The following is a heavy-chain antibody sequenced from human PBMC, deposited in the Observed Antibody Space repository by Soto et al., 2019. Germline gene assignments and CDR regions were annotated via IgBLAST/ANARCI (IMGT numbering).Heavy chain of an antibody. CDR2: IYWDDDK. V-gene: IGHV2-5*02. D-gene: IGHD2-21*02. Sequence: QITLKESGPTLVKPTQTLTLTCTFSGFSLSTSGVGVGWIRQPPGKALEWLALIYWDDDKRYSPSLKSRLTTTKDTSKNPVVLTMTNMDPVDTATYYCAHSRCGGDCLQSYSSHYYYGMDVWGQGTTVTVSS. CDR3: AHSRCGGDCLQSYSSHYYYGMDV. J-gene: IGHJ6*02. CDR1: GFSLSTSGVG.